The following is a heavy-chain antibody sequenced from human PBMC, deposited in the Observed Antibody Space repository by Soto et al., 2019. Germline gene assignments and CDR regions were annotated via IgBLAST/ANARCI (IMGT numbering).Heavy chain of an antibody. V-gene: IGHV4-59*01. CDR2: IFYGGST. CDR3: ARTDILTPDHYYFDY. CDR1: GDSISRYY. J-gene: IGHJ4*02. D-gene: IGHD3-9*01. Sequence: SETLSLTCTVSGDSISRYYWNWIRQPPRKGLEWVGYIFYGGSTNYHPSLKSRVTISLGTSKNQLSLKLSSVTAADTAVYYCARTDILTPDHYYFDYWGQGIPVTVSS.